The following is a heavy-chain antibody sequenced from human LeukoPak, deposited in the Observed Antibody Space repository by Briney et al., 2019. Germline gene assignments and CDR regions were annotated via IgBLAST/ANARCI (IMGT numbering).Heavy chain of an antibody. CDR3: ARGLAAFRDYYGSGSLDY. Sequence: GGSLGLSCAASGFTFSSYWMSWVRQAPGKGLEWVANIRQDGSEKYYVDSVKGRFTISRDNAKDSLYLQMNSLRAEDTAVYYCARGLAAFRDYYGSGSLDYWGQGALVTVSS. V-gene: IGHV3-7*01. D-gene: IGHD3-10*01. CDR1: GFTFSSYW. J-gene: IGHJ4*02. CDR2: IRQDGSEK.